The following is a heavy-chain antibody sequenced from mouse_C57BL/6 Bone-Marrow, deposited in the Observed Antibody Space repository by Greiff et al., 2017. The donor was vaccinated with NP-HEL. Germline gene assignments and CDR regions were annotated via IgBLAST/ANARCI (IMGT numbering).Heavy chain of an antibody. CDR3: AREGYGSSFWYFDV. J-gene: IGHJ1*03. D-gene: IGHD1-1*01. Sequence: QVQLQQPGAELVKPGASVKLSCKASGYTFTSYWMQWVKQRPGQGLEWIGEIDPSDSSPNYTQKFKGKATLTVDTSSSTAYIQLSSLTSEDSAVYYCAREGYGSSFWYFDVWGTGTTVTVSS. V-gene: IGHV1-50*01. CDR1: GYTFTSYW. CDR2: IDPSDSSP.